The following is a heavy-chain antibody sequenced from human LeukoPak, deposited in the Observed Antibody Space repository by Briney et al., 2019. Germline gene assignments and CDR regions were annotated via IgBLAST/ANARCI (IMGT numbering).Heavy chain of an antibody. CDR1: GDSVSSNSAA. CDR2: TYYRSKWYN. J-gene: IGHJ5*02. CDR3: ARDLDDGSGSYYAPNWFDP. D-gene: IGHD3-10*01. Sequence: SQTLSLTCAISGDSVSSNSAAWNWIRQSPSRGLEWLGRTYYRSKWYNDYAVSVKSRITINPDTSKNQFSLQLNSVTPEDTAVYYCARDLDDGSGSYYAPNWFDPWGQGTLVTVSS. V-gene: IGHV6-1*01.